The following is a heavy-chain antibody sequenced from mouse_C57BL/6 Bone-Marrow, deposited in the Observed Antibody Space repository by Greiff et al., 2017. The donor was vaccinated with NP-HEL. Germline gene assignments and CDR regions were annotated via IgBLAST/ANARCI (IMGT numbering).Heavy chain of an antibody. CDR1: GYAFTNYL. Sequence: QVQLKESGAELVRPGTSVKVSCKASGYAFTNYLIEWVKQRPGQGLEWIGVINPGSGGTNYNEKFKGKATLTADKSSSTAYMQLSSLTSEDSAVYFCAIITTVDYAMDYWGQGTSVTVSS. CDR3: AIITTVDYAMDY. CDR2: INPGSGGT. V-gene: IGHV1-54*01. J-gene: IGHJ4*01. D-gene: IGHD1-1*01.